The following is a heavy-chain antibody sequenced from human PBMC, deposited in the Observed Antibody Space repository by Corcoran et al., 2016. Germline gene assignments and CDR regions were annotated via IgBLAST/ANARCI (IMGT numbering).Heavy chain of an antibody. CDR1: GYTFTSYG. CDR2: ISAYNGNT. D-gene: IGHD3-3*01. CDR3: ARTGYDCWSGYYFSHYYYGMDV. Sequence: QVQLVQSGAEVKKPGDSVKVPCKASGYTFTSYGISWVRQAPGQGLEWMGWISAYNGNTNYAQKLQGRVTMTTDTSTSTAYMELRSLRSDDTAVYDGARTGYDCWSGYYFSHYYYGMDVWGQGTTVTVSS. J-gene: IGHJ6*02. V-gene: IGHV1-18*01.